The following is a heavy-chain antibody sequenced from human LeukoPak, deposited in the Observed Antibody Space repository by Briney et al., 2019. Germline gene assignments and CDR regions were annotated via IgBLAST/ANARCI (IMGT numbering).Heavy chain of an antibody. J-gene: IGHJ4*02. CDR3: AGHSDVIGAI. D-gene: IGHD3-10*01. Sequence: GESLRISCKASGYTFTHQWIGWVRQMSGSGLEWMGIIYPRDSDTIYSPSFQGHVTISADTSINTAYLEWSSLEASDTAIYYCAGHSDVIGAIWGQGTLVTVPS. V-gene: IGHV5-51*01. CDR2: IYPRDSDT. CDR1: GYTFTHQW.